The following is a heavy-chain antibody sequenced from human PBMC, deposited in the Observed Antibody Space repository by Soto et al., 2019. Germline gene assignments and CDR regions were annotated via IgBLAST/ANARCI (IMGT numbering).Heavy chain of an antibody. CDR1: GYTFTSYG. CDR2: ISGYNGNT. CDR3: ARIADRSITTCSFPSRFHIRGYYYYYGMDV. D-gene: IGHD2-2*01. Sequence: ASVKVSCKASGYTFTSYGISWVRQAPGQGLEWMGWISGYNGNTNLAQKLQGRVTMTTDTPTSTAFMELRSLRSDDTAVYYCARIADRSITTCSFPSRFHIRGYYYYYGMDVWGQGTTVTVSS. J-gene: IGHJ6*02. V-gene: IGHV1-18*01.